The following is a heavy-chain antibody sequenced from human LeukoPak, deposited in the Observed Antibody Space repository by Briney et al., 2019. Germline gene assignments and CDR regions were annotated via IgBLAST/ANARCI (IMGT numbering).Heavy chain of an antibody. CDR3: ARETGWYDY. CDR2: ISSNGGAT. Sequence: GGSLRLSCAASGFTFSSYSMNWVRQAPGKGLEYVSAISSNGGATYYGNSVKGRFTISRDNSKNTLYLQMGSLRPEDMAVYYCARETGWYDYWGQGTLVTVSS. CDR1: GFTFSSYS. J-gene: IGHJ4*02. D-gene: IGHD6-19*01. V-gene: IGHV3-64*01.